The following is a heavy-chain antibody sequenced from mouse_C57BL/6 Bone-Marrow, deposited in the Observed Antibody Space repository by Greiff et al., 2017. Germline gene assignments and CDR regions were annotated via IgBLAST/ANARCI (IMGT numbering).Heavy chain of an antibody. J-gene: IGHJ2*01. CDR3: AQSTTSYFDY. D-gene: IGHD1-1*01. CDR2: IYWDDDK. CDR1: GFSLSTSGMG. Sequence: QVTLKVSGPGILQSSQTLSLTCSFSGFSLSTSGMGVSWLRQPSGKGLEWLAHIYWDDDKRYNPSLNSRPTISKDTSRNQVFLKITRIDTADTATYYCAQSTTSYFDYWGQGTTLTVSS. V-gene: IGHV8-12*01.